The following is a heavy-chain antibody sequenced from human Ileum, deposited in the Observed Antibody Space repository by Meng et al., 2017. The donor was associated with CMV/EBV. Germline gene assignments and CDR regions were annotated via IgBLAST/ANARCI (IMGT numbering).Heavy chain of an antibody. V-gene: IGHV3-73*01. CDR1: GFNFGDTT. CDR2: IRGRANKYAT. D-gene: IGHD2-2*01. Sequence: GGSLRLSCAASGFNFGDTTMHWFRQASGRGLEWVGRIRGRANKYATTYATSVEGRFTFSRDDSKSTAYLEMSSLKTDDTAVYYCAAYCTSVTCKILDFWYWGLGTLVTVSS. J-gene: IGHJ4*02. CDR3: AAYCTSVTCKILDFWY.